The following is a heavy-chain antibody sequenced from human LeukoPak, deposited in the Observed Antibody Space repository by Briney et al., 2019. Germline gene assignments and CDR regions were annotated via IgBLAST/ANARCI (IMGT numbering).Heavy chain of an antibody. J-gene: IGHJ4*02. CDR3: AKERQTLFFDY. CDR2: ISSDGTYT. Sequence: GGSLRLSCAASGFTFSSHLMHWVRQAPGKGLVWVSRISSDGTYTNYADSVRGRFTISRDNAKNTLYLQMNSLRAEDTAVYYCAKERQTLFFDYWGQGTLVTVSS. CDR1: GFTFSSHL. V-gene: IGHV3-74*01.